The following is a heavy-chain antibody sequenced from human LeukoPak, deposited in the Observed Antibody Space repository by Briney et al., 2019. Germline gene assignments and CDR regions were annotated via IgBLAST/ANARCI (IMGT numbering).Heavy chain of an antibody. D-gene: IGHD4-11*01. Sequence: GGSLRLSCAASGFTFSGSTMHWVRQASEKGLEWVGRIRSRANRYATEFTASVKGRFTISRDDSENTAYLQMSSLKTEDSAVYYCARGPNDYRDAFDIWGQGTMVTVSS. CDR3: ARGPNDYRDAFDI. V-gene: IGHV3-73*01. CDR2: IRSRANRYAT. J-gene: IGHJ3*02. CDR1: GFTFSGST.